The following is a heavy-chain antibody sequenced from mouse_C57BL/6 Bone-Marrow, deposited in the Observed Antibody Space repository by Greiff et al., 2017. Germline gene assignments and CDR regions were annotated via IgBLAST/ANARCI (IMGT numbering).Heavy chain of an antibody. CDR2: IDPSDSYT. CDR3: GRQLRLAWFAY. CDR1: GYTFTSYW. V-gene: IGHV1-59*01. J-gene: IGHJ3*01. Sequence: QVQLQQPGAELVRPGTSVKLSCKASGYTFTSYWMHWVKQRPGQGLEWIGVIDPSDSYTNYNQKFKGKATLTVDTSSSTAYMQLSSLTSEDSAVYYCGRQLRLAWFAYWGQGTLVTVSA. D-gene: IGHD3-2*02.